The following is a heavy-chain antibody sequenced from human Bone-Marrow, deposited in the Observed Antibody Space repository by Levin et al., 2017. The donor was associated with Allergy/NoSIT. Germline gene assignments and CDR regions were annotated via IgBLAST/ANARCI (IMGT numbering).Heavy chain of an antibody. Sequence: GGSLRLSCAASGFNFRTYWMNWVRQTPGKGLEWVANIKADGSEKNYLDSVKGRFGISRDNSENSLFLQIDNLGVDDTGVYYCARGHGITIFGLVIMGFFDLWGQGTRVTVSS. CDR1: GFNFRTYW. V-gene: IGHV3-7*04. CDR3: ARGHGITIFGLVIMGFFDL. D-gene: IGHD3-3*01. CDR2: IKADGSEK. J-gene: IGHJ4*02.